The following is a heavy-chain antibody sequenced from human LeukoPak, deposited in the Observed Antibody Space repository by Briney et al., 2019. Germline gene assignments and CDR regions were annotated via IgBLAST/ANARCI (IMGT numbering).Heavy chain of an antibody. CDR2: INPNSGVT. J-gene: IGHJ4*02. CDR1: GYSFTDYY. V-gene: IGHV1-2*02. CDR3: ARNSGWYGVS. D-gene: IGHD6-19*01. Sequence: GASVKVSCKASGYSFTDYYMHWVRQAPGQGLEWMGWINPNSGVTKYSQKFQGRVTMTRDTSITTAYMELNSLSADDTAVYYCARNSGWYGVSWGQGTLVTVSS.